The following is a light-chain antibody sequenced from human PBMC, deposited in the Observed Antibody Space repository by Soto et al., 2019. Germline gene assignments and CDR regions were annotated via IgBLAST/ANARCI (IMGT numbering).Light chain of an antibody. CDR2: ANN. CDR1: SSNIGAGYD. J-gene: IGLJ1*01. Sequence: QSVLTQPPSVSGAPGQSVSISCTGSSSNIGAGYDVHWYQHLPGTAPKLLIYANNNRPSGVPDRFSGSKSGTSASLAITGLQAEDEADYYCQSYDSSRSPLYVFGTGTRSPS. CDR3: QSYDSSRSPLYV. V-gene: IGLV1-40*01.